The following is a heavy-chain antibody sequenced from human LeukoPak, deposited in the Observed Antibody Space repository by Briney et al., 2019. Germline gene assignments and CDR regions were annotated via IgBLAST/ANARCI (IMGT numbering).Heavy chain of an antibody. J-gene: IGHJ4*02. CDR2: ISSSSSYI. V-gene: IGHV3-21*01. D-gene: IGHD2-8*02. CDR1: GFTFSNYS. CDR3: ARVFRTGYYFDY. Sequence: AGGSLRLSCAASGFTFSNYSKNWVRQAPGKGLEWVSSISSSSSYIYYADSVKGRFTISRDNAKNSLYLQMNSLRAEDTAVYYCARVFRTGYYFDYWGQGTLVTVSS.